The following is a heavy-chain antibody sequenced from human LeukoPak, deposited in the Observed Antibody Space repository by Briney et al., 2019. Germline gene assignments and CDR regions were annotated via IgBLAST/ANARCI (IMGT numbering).Heavy chain of an antibody. Sequence: ASVKVSCKASGYTFTDYYVHWVRQAPGQGLEWMGYMKPYSGDSHYARKFQDRVTMTRDTSTITAYLELSGLTSDVTAVDYCSTEDKYCTSTTCGDFWGQGTLVTVSS. CDR3: STEDKYCTSTTCGDF. D-gene: IGHD2-2*01. J-gene: IGHJ4*02. CDR2: MKPYSGDS. CDR1: GYTFTDYY. V-gene: IGHV1-2*02.